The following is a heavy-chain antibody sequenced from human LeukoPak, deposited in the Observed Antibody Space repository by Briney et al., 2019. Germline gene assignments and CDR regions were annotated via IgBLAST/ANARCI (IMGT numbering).Heavy chain of an antibody. J-gene: IGHJ6*03. V-gene: IGHV1-2*02. Sequence: ASVKVSCKASGYTFTAYYMHWVRQAPGQGLEWMGWINPNSGGTNYAQKFQGRVTMTRDTSISTAYMELSRLRSDDTAVYYCARTYPPLYYYYYYMDVWGKGTTVTVSS. D-gene: IGHD2-2*02. CDR2: INPNSGGT. CDR3: ARTYPPLYYYYYYMDV. CDR1: GYTFTAYY.